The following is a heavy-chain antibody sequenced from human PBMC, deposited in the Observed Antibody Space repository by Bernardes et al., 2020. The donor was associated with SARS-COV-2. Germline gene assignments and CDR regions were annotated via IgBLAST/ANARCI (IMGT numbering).Heavy chain of an antibody. CDR3: GIPGGD. CDR1: GFPFSSYG. D-gene: IGHD3-10*01. Sequence: GGSLRLSCAASGFPFSSYGMGWVRQAPGKGLDWVSTISGSGGRTDYADSVKGRFAISRDNSKNTLILQMNSLRVDDTATYYCGIPGGDWGQGTLVTVSS. J-gene: IGHJ4*02. CDR2: ISGSGGRT. V-gene: IGHV3-23*01.